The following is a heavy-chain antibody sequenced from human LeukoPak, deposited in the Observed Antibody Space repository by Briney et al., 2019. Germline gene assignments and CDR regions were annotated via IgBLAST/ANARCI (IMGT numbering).Heavy chain of an antibody. CDR2: IYYSAST. D-gene: IGHD2-8*01. V-gene: IGHV4-59*08. CDR1: GGSISSYN. Sequence: SSETLSLTWTVAGGSISSYNGSLIRQPPRKRLGWIRYIYYSASTNYNPSLKSRVTISVDTSINQFSLKLSSVTAADTAVYYCARAWVGYCTSGVCYYFDYWGQGTLVTVSS. CDR3: ARAWVGYCTSGVCYYFDY. J-gene: IGHJ4*02.